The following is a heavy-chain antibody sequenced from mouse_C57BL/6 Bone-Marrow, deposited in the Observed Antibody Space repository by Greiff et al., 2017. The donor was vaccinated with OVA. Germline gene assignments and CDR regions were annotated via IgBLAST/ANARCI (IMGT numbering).Heavy chain of an antibody. V-gene: IGHV1-69*01. J-gene: IGHJ2*01. CDR1: GYTFTSYW. Sequence: QVQLQQPGAELVMPGASVKLSCKASGYTFTSYWMHWVKQRSGQGLEWIGEIDPSDSYTNYNQKFKGKSTLTVDKSSSTAYMQLSSLTSEDSAVYYCARPGGLGNYENLDYWGQGTTLTVSS. CDR3: ARPGGLGNYENLDY. CDR2: IDPSDSYT. D-gene: IGHD2-1*01.